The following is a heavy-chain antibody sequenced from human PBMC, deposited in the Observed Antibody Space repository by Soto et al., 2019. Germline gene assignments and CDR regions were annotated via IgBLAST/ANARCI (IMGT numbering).Heavy chain of an antibody. V-gene: IGHV1-69*13. D-gene: IGHD2-2*01. J-gene: IGHJ5*02. CDR1: GDTFSRYA. CDR2: IIPIFGTA. CDR3: AREEDIVVVPAANWFDP. Sequence: WASVKVACKASGDTFSRYASSWVRQAHGQGLEWMGGIIPIFGTANYAQKFQGRVTITADESTSTAYMELSSLRSEDTAVYYCAREEDIVVVPAANWFDPWGQGTLVTVSS.